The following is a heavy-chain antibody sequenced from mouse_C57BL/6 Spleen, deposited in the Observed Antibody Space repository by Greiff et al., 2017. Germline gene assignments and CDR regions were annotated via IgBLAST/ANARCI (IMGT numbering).Heavy chain of an antibody. J-gene: IGHJ4*01. D-gene: IGHD3-1*01. CDR1: GYTFTSYW. CDR3: ARRGLSRGMDY. V-gene: IGHV1-50*01. CDR2: IDPSDSYT. Sequence: QVQLQQPGAELVKPGASVKLSCKASGYTFTSYWMQWVKQRPGQGLEWIGEIDPSDSYTNYNQKFKGKATLTVDTSSSTAYMQLSSLTSEDSAVYYCARRGLSRGMDYWGQGTSVTVSS.